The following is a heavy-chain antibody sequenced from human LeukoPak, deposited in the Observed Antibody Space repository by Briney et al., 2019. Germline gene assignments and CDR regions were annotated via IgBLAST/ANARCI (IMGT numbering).Heavy chain of an antibody. CDR2: IYSGGST. CDR3: ARDLTYYYYYCMDV. CDR1: GFTVSSNY. V-gene: IGHV3-66*01. J-gene: IGHJ6*02. Sequence: GGSLRLSCAASGFTVSSNYMSWVRQAPGKGLEWVSVIYSGGSTYYADSVKGRFTISRDNSKNTLYLQMNSLRAEDTAVYYCARDLTYYYYYCMDVWGQGTTVTVSS.